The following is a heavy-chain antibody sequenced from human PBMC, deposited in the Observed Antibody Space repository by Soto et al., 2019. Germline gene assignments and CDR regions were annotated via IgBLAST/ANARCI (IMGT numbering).Heavy chain of an antibody. V-gene: IGHV4-31*02. CDR1: GGSINSGGDY. Sequence: PSETLSLTSAVSGGSINSGGDYGSWKHQHPGKGLEWIGYIYYSGSTYYNPSLKSRVTISVDTSKNQFSLKLSSVTAADTAVYYCARKSGYSYGYNYFDYWGQGTLVTVSS. CDR2: IYYSGST. J-gene: IGHJ4*02. D-gene: IGHD5-18*01. CDR3: ARKSGYSYGYNYFDY.